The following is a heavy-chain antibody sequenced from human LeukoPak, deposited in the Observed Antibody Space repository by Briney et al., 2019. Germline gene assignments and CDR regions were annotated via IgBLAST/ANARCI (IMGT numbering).Heavy chain of an antibody. D-gene: IGHD1-1*01. V-gene: IGHV4-34*01. CDR2: INHSGST. J-gene: IGHJ4*02. CDR1: GGSFSGYY. Sequence: SETLSLTCAVYGGSFSGYYWSWIRQPPGKGLEWIGEINHSGSTNYNPSLKSRVTISVDTSKNQFSLKLSSVTAADTAVYYCARQIPGTTFDYWGQGTLVTVSS. CDR3: ARQIPGTTFDY.